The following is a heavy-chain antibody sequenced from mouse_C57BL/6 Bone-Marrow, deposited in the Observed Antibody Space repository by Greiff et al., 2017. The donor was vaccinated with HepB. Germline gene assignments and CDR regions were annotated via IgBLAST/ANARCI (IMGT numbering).Heavy chain of an antibody. Sequence: QVQLQQPGAELVKPGASVKMSCKASGYTFTSYWITWVKQRPGQGLEWIGDIYPGSGSTNYNEKFKSKATLTVDTSSSTAYMQLSSLTSEDSAVYYCARNYGSRNYYAMDYWGQGTSVTVSS. CDR1: GYTFTSYW. D-gene: IGHD1-1*01. J-gene: IGHJ4*01. CDR3: ARNYGSRNYYAMDY. CDR2: IYPGSGST. V-gene: IGHV1-55*01.